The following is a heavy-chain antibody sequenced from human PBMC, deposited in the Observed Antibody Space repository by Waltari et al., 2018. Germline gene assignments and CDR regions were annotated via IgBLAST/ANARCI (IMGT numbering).Heavy chain of an antibody. J-gene: IGHJ6*03. D-gene: IGHD3-3*01. CDR2: INDSART. V-gene: IGHV4-34*02. CDR1: GGPFSGNY. Sequence: QVQLQQWGAGLLKPSETLSLTCAVYGGPFSGNYWTWIRQSPGKGLEWIGEINDSARTKYKPSLKSRVTISIDTSKNQFSLRLSSVTAADRAVYYCARGTFGVVIIPYYYYHMDVWGKGTSVTVSS. CDR3: ARGTFGVVIIPYYYYHMDV.